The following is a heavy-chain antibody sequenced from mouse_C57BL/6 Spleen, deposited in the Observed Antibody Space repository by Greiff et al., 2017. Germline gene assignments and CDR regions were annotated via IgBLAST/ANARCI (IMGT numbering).Heavy chain of an antibody. CDR2: IYPGDGDT. Sequence: QVQLQQSGAELVKPGASVKISCKASGYAFSSYWMNWVKQRPGKGLEWIGQIYPGDGDTNHNGKFKGKATLTADKSSSTAYMQLSSLTSEDSAVYFCARYYGSEGAMDYWGQGTSVTVSS. V-gene: IGHV1-80*01. D-gene: IGHD1-1*01. CDR1: GYAFSSYW. CDR3: ARYYGSEGAMDY. J-gene: IGHJ4*01.